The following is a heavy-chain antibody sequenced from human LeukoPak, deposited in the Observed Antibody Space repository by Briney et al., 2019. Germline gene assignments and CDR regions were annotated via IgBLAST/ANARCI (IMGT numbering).Heavy chain of an antibody. Sequence: PSETLSLTCTVSGGSISSSSYYWGWIRQPPGKGLEWIGSIYYSGSTYYNPSLKSRVTISVDTSKNQFSLKLSSVTAADTAVYYCARGTLTYNWNYWGTNPRTHYFDYWGQGTLVTVSS. CDR3: ARGTLTYNWNYWGTNPRTHYFDY. V-gene: IGHV4-39*07. D-gene: IGHD1-7*01. J-gene: IGHJ4*02. CDR2: IYYSGST. CDR1: GGSISSSSYY.